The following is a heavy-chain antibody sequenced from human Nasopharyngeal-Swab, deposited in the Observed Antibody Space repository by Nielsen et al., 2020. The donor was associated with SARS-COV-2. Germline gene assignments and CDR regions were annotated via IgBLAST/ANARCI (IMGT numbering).Heavy chain of an antibody. Sequence: ASVKVSCKASGYTFTSYDINWVRQATGQGLEWMGWMNPNSGNTGYAQKFQGRVTMTRNTSISTAYMELSSLRSDDTAVYYCARDGGDFWSGYYIGAWFDPWGQGTLVTVSS. CDR3: ARDGGDFWSGYYIGAWFDP. V-gene: IGHV1-8*01. CDR2: MNPNSGNT. D-gene: IGHD3-3*01. J-gene: IGHJ5*02. CDR1: GYTFTSYD.